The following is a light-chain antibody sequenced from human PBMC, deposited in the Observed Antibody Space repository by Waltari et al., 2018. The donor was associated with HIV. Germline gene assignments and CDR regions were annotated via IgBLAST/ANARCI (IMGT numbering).Light chain of an antibody. Sequence: DIQMTQSPSSLSASVGDRVTITCRASQSISNYLNWYQQKPGKAPKLLIYAASNLQSGVPSGFSGSGSGTDFTLTISSLQTEDFATYYCQQSYNTSYSFGQGTKLEIK. V-gene: IGKV1-39*01. CDR1: QSISNY. CDR2: AAS. J-gene: IGKJ2*03. CDR3: QQSYNTSYS.